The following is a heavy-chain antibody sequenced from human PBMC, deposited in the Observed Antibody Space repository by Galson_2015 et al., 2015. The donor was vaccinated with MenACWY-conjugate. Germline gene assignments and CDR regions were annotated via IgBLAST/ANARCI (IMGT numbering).Heavy chain of an antibody. Sequence: SKKYYTDSVKGRFTISRDNSKNTLSLQMNSLRAEDTAVYYCARDFIAVRPGWFDPWGQGTLVTVSS. J-gene: IGHJ5*02. CDR3: ARDFIAVRPGWFDP. V-gene: IGHV3-33*01. CDR2: SKK. D-gene: IGHD6-6*01.